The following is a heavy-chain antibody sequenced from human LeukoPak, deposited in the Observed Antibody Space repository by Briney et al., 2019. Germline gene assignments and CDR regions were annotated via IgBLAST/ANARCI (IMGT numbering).Heavy chain of an antibody. J-gene: IGHJ4*02. D-gene: IGHD3-10*01. CDR1: GFNFRTYS. CDR3: VRGGQGRGDYFGY. V-gene: IGHV3-48*04. CDR2: IGGGGDAI. Sequence: GGSLRLSCAASGFNFRTYSLNWVRQSPGKGLEWISYIGGGGDAIYYADSVRGRFTISRDNAENSVYLQMNSLRVEDTAVYYCVRGGQGRGDYFGYWGQGTLVTVSS.